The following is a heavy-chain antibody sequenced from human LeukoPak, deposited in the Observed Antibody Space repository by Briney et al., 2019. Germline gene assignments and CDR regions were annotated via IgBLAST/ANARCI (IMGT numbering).Heavy chain of an antibody. J-gene: IGHJ3*02. CDR3: AKGGELDPCDAFDI. D-gene: IGHD1-26*01. V-gene: IGHV3-7*03. Sequence: GGSLRLSCAASGFTFSSYWMTWVRQAPGKGLEWVANIKHDGSDKYFVDSVKGRFTISRDNAKNSLHLQMNSLRAEDMALYYCAKGGELDPCDAFDIWGQGTMVTVSS. CDR1: GFTFSSYW. CDR2: IKHDGSDK.